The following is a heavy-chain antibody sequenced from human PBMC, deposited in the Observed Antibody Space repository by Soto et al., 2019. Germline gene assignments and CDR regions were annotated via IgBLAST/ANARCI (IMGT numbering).Heavy chain of an antibody. J-gene: IGHJ6*02. CDR1: GGTFNNYP. D-gene: IGHD5-12*01. Sequence: SVKVSCKASGGTFNNYPITWVRQAPVEGLEWMGGSIPIFGTANYAQKFQGRVTISVDESTSTAYMELSSLRSEDTAVYYCARGRGYSGDDHYYYFDMDVWGQGTTVTV. CDR3: ARGRGYSGDDHYYYFDMDV. V-gene: IGHV1-69*01. CDR2: SIPIFGTA.